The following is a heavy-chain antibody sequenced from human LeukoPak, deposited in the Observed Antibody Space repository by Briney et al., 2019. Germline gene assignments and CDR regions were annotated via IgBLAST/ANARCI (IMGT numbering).Heavy chain of an antibody. J-gene: IGHJ4*02. CDR1: GFPFSDYN. V-gene: IGHV3-21*04. D-gene: IGHD6-13*01. CDR2: ISGGSLYI. CDR3: ARSPPDSWYDY. Sequence: PGGSLRLSCAASGFPFSDYNMIWVRQAPGKGLEWVSSISGGSLYIYYADSLKGRFTISRDNAKNSLFLQMNSLRTEDTAVYYCARSPPDSWYDYWGQGTLVTVSS.